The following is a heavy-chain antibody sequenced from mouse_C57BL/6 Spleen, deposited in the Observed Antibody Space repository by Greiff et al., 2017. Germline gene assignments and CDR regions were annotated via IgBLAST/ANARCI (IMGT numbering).Heavy chain of an antibody. CDR3: SRPIPYDSSPAGMAY. CDR1: GYTFPSYW. Sequence: QVQLQQPGAELVMPGASVKLSCKASGYTFPSYWMHWVKQTPGQGLEWIGDIDPSDSYTNYNQKFKGKSTLTVDKSSSTTYMQLSSLTSEDAAVYYCSRPIPYDSSPAGMAYWGQGTLVTVSA. V-gene: IGHV1-69*01. CDR2: IDPSDSYT. J-gene: IGHJ3*01. D-gene: IGHD1-1*01.